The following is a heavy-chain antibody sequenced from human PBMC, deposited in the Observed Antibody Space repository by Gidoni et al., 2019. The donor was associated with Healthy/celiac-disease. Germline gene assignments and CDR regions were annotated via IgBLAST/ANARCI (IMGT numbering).Heavy chain of an antibody. J-gene: IGHJ6*02. Sequence: QVQLVESGGGVVQPGRSLRLSCAASGFTFSSYAMHWFRQAPGKGLDWVAVISYDGSNKYYADSVKGRFTISRDNSKNTLYLQMNSLRAEDTAVYYCAREAVEQWLVQLGYYYYYGMDVWGQGTTVTVSS. D-gene: IGHD6-19*01. V-gene: IGHV3-30-3*01. CDR1: GFTFSSYA. CDR2: ISYDGSNK. CDR3: AREAVEQWLVQLGYYYYYGMDV.